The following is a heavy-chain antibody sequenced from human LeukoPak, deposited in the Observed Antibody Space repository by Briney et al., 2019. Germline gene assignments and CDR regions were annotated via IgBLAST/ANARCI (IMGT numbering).Heavy chain of an antibody. CDR2: IIPIFGTA. CDR3: ARWGVPHRENDY. CDR1: GGTFISYA. V-gene: IGHV1-69*13. D-gene: IGHD1-26*01. J-gene: IGHJ4*02. Sequence: SVKVSCKASGGTFISYAISWVRQAPGQGLEWMGGIIPIFGTANYAQKFQGRVTIPADESTSTAYMELSSLRSEDTAVYYCARWGVPHRENDYWGQGTLVTVSS.